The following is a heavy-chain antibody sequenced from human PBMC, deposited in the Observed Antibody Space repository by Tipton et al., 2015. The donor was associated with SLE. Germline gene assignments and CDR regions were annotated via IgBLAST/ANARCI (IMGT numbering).Heavy chain of an antibody. CDR1: GGSISGSSYY. D-gene: IGHD4-17*01. CDR3: LRYYGDYF. V-gene: IGHV4-39*07. Sequence: TLYLTCTVSGGSISGSSYYWGWVRQPPGKGLEGIGSIYYTGNAYYKSSLKSRVTISMDTSKNQFSLNVSSVTAADTAVYYCLRYYGDYFWGQGTLVTVSS. J-gene: IGHJ4*02. CDR2: IYYTGNA.